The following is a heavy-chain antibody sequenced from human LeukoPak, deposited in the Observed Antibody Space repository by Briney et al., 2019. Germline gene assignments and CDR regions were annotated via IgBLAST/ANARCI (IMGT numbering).Heavy chain of an antibody. V-gene: IGHV3-33*08. CDR3: ARDYYGSGTGYYYYGMDV. CDR2: IRYDGSNK. D-gene: IGHD3-10*01. Sequence: PGTSLRLSCAASGFTFSSYGMHWVRQAPGKGLEWVAFIRYDGSNKYYADSVKGRFTISRDNSKNTLYLQMNSLRAEDTAVYYCARDYYGSGTGYYYYGMDVWGQGATVTVSS. CDR1: GFTFSSYG. J-gene: IGHJ6*02.